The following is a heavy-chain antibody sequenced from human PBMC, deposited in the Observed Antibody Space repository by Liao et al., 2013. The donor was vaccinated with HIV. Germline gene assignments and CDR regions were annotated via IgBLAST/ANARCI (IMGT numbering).Heavy chain of an antibody. D-gene: IGHD6-13*01. CDR1: GVSLSSDY. Sequence: QVQLQASGPGLVKPSETLSLTCIVSGVSLSSDYWSWIRQPAGKGLEWIGRIYTSGSTTYNPSLRSRVTMSIDTSKNQFSLKLSSVTAADTAVYYCARAKGGIADCWGQGTLVTVSS. V-gene: IGHV4-4*07. CDR3: ARAKGGIADC. J-gene: IGHJ4*02. CDR2: IYTSGST.